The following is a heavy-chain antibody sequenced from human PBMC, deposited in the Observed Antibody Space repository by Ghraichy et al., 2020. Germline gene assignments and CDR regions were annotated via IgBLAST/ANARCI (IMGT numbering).Heavy chain of an antibody. CDR1: GFTFSSYS. CDR3: ARGPYSYGFSFDY. V-gene: IGHV3-21*01. J-gene: IGHJ4*02. CDR2: ISSSSSYL. Sequence: GGSLRLSCAASGFTFSSYSMNWVRQAPGKGLEWVSSISSSSSYLYYADSVKGRFTISRDNAKNSLYLQMNSLRAEDTAVYYCARGPYSYGFSFDYWGQGTLVTVSS. D-gene: IGHD5-18*01.